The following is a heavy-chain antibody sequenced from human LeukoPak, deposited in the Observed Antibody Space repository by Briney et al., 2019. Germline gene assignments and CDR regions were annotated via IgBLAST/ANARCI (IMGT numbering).Heavy chain of an antibody. V-gene: IGHV3-21*01. J-gene: IGHJ4*02. CDR1: GFTFSSYS. CDR2: ISSTSSYI. CDR3: AGPSSTVY. Sequence: GGSLRLSCAASGFTFSSYSMNWVRQAPGKGLEWVSSISSTSSYIYYADSVKGRFTISRDNAKNSLYLQMNSLRAEDTTVYYCAGPSSTVYWGRGTLVTVSS. D-gene: IGHD2-2*01.